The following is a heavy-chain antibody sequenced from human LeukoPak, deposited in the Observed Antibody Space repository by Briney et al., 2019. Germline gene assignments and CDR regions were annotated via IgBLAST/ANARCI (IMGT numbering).Heavy chain of an antibody. CDR2: IYYSGSA. V-gene: IGHV4-39*07. D-gene: IGHD5-18*01. Sequence: SETLSLTCTVSGGSISSSSYYWGWIRQPPGKGLEWIGSIYYSGSAYYNPSLKSRVTISVDTSKNQFSLKLSSVTAADTAVYYCARDRGGYTYSHDYWGQGTLVTVSS. J-gene: IGHJ4*02. CDR3: ARDRGGYTYSHDY. CDR1: GGSISSSSYY.